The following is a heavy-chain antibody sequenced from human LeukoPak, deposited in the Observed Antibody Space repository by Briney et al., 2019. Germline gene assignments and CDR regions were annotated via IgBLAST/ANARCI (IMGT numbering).Heavy chain of an antibody. CDR3: ARGYSYGYDY. Sequence: ETGGSLRLSCAASGFTFSSYWMHWVRQAPGKGLVWASRFNSDGSSTTYADSVKGRFTISRDNAKNTLYLQMNSLRAEDTAVYYCARGYSYGYDYWGQGTLVTVSS. D-gene: IGHD5-18*01. J-gene: IGHJ4*02. CDR2: FNSDGSST. CDR1: GFTFSSYW. V-gene: IGHV3-74*01.